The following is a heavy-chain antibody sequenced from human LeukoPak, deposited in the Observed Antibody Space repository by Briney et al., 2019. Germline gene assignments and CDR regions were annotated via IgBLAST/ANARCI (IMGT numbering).Heavy chain of an antibody. J-gene: IGHJ4*02. V-gene: IGHV3-23*01. Sequence: QPGGSLRLSCAASGFTFSISGMNWVRQPPGRGLEWVSEISGNGAYTYYTDSVKGRFTISRDNSKNTLELQMNSLRAEDTAVYYCVKERLGYFDYWGQGALVTVSS. D-gene: IGHD3-9*01. CDR1: GFTFSISG. CDR3: VKERLGYFDY. CDR2: ISGNGAYT.